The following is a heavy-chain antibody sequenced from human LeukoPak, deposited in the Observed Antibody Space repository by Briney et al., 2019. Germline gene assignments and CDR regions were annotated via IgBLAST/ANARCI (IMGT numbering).Heavy chain of an antibody. D-gene: IGHD5-24*01. V-gene: IGHV3-30-3*01. Sequence: GRSLRLSCSASGFTLSSYAMHWVRQAPGKGLEWVAVISYDGSKKYYADSVKGRFTIPRDNSKNTLYLQMNSLRAEDTAVYYCARDPSPYVGMATIADYWGQGTLVTVSS. CDR3: ARDPSPYVGMATIADY. CDR1: GFTLSSYA. CDR2: ISYDGSKK. J-gene: IGHJ4*02.